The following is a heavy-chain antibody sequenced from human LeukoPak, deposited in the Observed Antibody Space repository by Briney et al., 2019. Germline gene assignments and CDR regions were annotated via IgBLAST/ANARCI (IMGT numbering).Heavy chain of an antibody. J-gene: IGHJ4*02. D-gene: IGHD5-12*01. CDR3: ARGPLDSGYTYFDY. CDR1: GGSVTTDY. CDR2: FSYSGST. V-gene: IGHV4-59*02. Sequence: SEALSLTCTVSGGSVTTDYWSWIRQPPGKGLEWIGYFSYSGSTNYNPSLKSRVTISVDTSKNQFSLKLSSVTAADTAVYYCARGPLDSGYTYFDYWGQGTLVSVAS.